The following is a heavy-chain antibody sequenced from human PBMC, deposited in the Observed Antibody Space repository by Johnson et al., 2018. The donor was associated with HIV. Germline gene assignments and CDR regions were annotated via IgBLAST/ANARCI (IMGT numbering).Heavy chain of an antibody. D-gene: IGHD1-26*01. CDR2: ISYDGSNK. CDR1: GFTFSSYA. V-gene: IGHV3-30*04. J-gene: IGHJ3*02. CDR3: AKDLFTEREDDAFDI. Sequence: QVQLVESGGGVVQPGRSLRLSCAASGFTFSSYAMHWVRQAPGKGLEWVAVISYDGSNKYYADSVKGRFPISRDNSKNTLYLQMNSLGIEDTAVYYCAKDLFTEREDDAFDIWGQGTMVTVSS.